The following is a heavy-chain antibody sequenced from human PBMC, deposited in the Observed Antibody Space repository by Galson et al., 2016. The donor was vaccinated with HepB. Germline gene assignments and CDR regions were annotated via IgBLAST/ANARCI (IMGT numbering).Heavy chain of an antibody. J-gene: IGHJ4*02. CDR3: ARDPLVRYYDTSGVGDY. D-gene: IGHD3-22*01. Sequence: SVKVSCKASGYTFTSYYIHWVRQAPGQGLEWMGIINSSGGSTSYAQKFQGRVTMTRDTSTSTVYMELSSLRSEDTAVYYCARDPLVRYYDTSGVGDYWGQGTLVTVSS. CDR2: INSSGGST. CDR1: GYTFTSYY. V-gene: IGHV1-46*01.